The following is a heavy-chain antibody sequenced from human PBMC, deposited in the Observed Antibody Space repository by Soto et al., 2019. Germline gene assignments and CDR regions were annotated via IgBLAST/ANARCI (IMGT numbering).Heavy chain of an antibody. Sequence: SGTVSLTCTVAGGSINNYYVSWIRQSPGRGLEWIGYVYYSGTTNYNPTLKSRITILVDTSENQFSLKLTSVTAADTAVYYCARHTDDILTGNEALDIWGQGIAVT. CDR2: VYYSGTT. CDR3: ARHTDDILTGNEALDI. V-gene: IGHV4-59*08. J-gene: IGHJ3*02. CDR1: GGSINNYY. D-gene: IGHD3-9*01.